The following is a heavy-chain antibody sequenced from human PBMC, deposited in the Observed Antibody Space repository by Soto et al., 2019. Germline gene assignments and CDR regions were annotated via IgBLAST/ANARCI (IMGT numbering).Heavy chain of an antibody. CDR3: ARGGAMGVDY. CDR1: GFTFNTHW. J-gene: IGHJ4*02. CDR2: IYFDGITT. V-gene: IGHV3-74*01. D-gene: IGHD1-26*01. Sequence: EVQLVESGGGVVQPGGSXRXXXXXXGFTFNTHWMHWVRQAPGKGLVWVSRIYFDGITTNYADSVKGRLTVSRDNAKNTVYLHVNTLRDEDTAVYYCARGGAMGVDYWGQGTLVTVSS.